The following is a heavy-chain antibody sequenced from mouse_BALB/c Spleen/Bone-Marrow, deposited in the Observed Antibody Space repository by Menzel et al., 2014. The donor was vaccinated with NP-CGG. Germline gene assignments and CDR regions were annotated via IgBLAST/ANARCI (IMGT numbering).Heavy chain of an antibody. Sequence: EVKLLESGGGLVQPGGSLKLSCAASGFDFSRYWMSWVRQAPGKGLEWIGEINPDSSTINYTPSLKDNFIISRDNAKNTLYLQMSKVRSEDTALYYCARGTSNWFAYWGQGTLVTVSA. J-gene: IGHJ3*01. CDR3: ARGTSNWFAY. V-gene: IGHV4-1*02. CDR1: GFDFSRYW. CDR2: INPDSSTI. D-gene: IGHD3-3*01.